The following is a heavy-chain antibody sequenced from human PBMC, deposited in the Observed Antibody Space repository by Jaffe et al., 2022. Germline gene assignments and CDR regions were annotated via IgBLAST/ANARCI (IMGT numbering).Heavy chain of an antibody. CDR3: VRRPYNYGLHLYYFDY. Sequence: EVQLVQSGAEVKKPGESLKISCKGSGYSFTSYWIGWVRQMPGKGLEWMGIIYPGDSDTRYSPSFKGQVTISADKSISTAYLQWSSLKASDTAMYYCVRRPYNYGLHLYYFDYWGQGTLVTVYS. D-gene: IGHD5-18*01. CDR1: GYSFTSYW. J-gene: IGHJ4*02. V-gene: IGHV5-51*03. CDR2: IYPGDSDT.